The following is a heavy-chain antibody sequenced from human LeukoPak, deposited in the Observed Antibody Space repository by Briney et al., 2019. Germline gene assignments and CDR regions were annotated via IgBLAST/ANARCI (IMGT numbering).Heavy chain of an antibody. CDR2: INPSGGST. D-gene: IGHD1-26*01. CDR3: AGVLVGAIGNYFDY. V-gene: IGHV1-46*01. Sequence: ASVKVSCKASGYTFTSYYMHWVRQAPGQGLEWMGMINPSGGSTNYAQKFQGRVTMTRDTPTSTVYLELSSLRSEDTAVYYCAGVLVGAIGNYFDYWGQGTLVTVSS. CDR1: GYTFTSYY. J-gene: IGHJ4*02.